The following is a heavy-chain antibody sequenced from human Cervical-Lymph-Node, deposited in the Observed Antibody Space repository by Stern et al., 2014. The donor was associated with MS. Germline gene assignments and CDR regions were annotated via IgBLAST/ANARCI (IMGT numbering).Heavy chain of an antibody. J-gene: IGHJ6*02. Sequence: VQLQQWGAGLLKPSETLSLTCAVYGGSFRGYYWSWIRQPPGKGLEWIGKINHSGSTNYNPSLKSRVTISVATSKNQFSLKLSSVTAADTAVYYCARSRTYYYGSGKVHYGMDVWGQGTTVTVSS. V-gene: IGHV4-34*01. D-gene: IGHD3-10*01. CDR1: GGSFRGYY. CDR3: ARSRTYYYGSGKVHYGMDV. CDR2: INHSGST.